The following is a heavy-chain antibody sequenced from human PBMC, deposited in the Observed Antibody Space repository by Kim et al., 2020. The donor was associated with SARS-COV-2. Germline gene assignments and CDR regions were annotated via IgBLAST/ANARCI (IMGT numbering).Heavy chain of an antibody. V-gene: IGHV3-30*18. CDR1: GFTFSIYG. J-gene: IGHJ6*04. CDR2: ISYDGSNK. Sequence: GGSLRLSCAASGFTFSIYGMHWVRQAPGKGLEWVAVISYDGSNKYYADSVKGRFTISRDNSKNTLYLQMNSLRAEDTAVYYCAKDLSVVVVPAAKMDVWGKGTTVTVSS. D-gene: IGHD2-2*01. CDR3: AKDLSVVVVPAAKMDV.